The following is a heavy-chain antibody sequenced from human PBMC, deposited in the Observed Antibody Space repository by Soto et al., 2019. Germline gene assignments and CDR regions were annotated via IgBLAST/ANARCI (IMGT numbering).Heavy chain of an antibody. CDR2: ISYDGSNK. V-gene: IGHV3-30*18. D-gene: IGHD5-12*01. J-gene: IGHJ4*02. CDR1: GFTFSSYG. Sequence: QVQLVESGGGVVQPGRSLRLSCAAYGFTFSSYGMHWVRQAPGKGLEWVAVISYDGSNKYYADSVKGRFTLSRDNSKNTLDVQMHSLRAEDTAVYYCAKDGVPDVAMATIFFDYWGQGTLVTVSS. CDR3: AKDGVPDVAMATIFFDY.